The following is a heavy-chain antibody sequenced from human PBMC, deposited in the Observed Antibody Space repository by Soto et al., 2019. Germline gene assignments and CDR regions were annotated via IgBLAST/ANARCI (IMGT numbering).Heavy chain of an antibody. D-gene: IGHD2-2*01. CDR3: ARLGYCSSTSCSG. Sequence: SETLSLTCAVYGGSFSGYYWSWIRQPPGKGLEWIGEINHSGSTNYNPSLKSRVTISVDTSKNQFSLKLSSVTAADTAVYYCARLGYCSSTSCSGWGQGTLVTVSS. CDR2: INHSGST. V-gene: IGHV4-34*01. J-gene: IGHJ4*02. CDR1: GGSFSGYY.